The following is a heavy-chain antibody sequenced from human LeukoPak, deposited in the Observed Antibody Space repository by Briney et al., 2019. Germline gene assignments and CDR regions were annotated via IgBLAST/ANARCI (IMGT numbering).Heavy chain of an antibody. J-gene: IGHJ4*02. V-gene: IGHV1-69*13. CDR2: IIPIFGTA. D-gene: IGHD2-15*01. CDR1: GGTFSSYA. CDR3: ARDEGYCSGGSCYSSNGY. Sequence: GASVKVSCKASGGTFSSYAISWVRQAPGQGLEWMGGIIPIFGTANYAQKFQGRVTITADESTSTAYMELSNLRSEDTAVYYCARDEGYCSGGSCYSSNGYWGQGTLVTVSS.